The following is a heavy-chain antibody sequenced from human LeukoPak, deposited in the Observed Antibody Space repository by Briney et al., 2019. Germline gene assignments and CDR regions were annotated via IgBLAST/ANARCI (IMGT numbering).Heavy chain of an antibody. CDR2: INPNSGAP. CDR1: GYTFTGYF. J-gene: IGHJ4*02. D-gene: IGHD3-22*01. V-gene: IGHV1-2*02. Sequence: ASVKVSCKASGYTFTGYFMHWVRQAPGQGLEWMGWINPNSGAPNYAQQFQGRVTMTRDTSISTAYMELSRLTSDDTAAYYCARVAYDSSGYYLYNLFDYWGQGSLVTVSS. CDR3: ARVAYDSSGYYLYNLFDY.